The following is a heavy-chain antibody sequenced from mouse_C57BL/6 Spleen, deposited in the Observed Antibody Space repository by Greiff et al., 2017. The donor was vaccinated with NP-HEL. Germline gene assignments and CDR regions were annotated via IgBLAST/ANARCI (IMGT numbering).Heavy chain of an antibody. CDR1: GFSLSTFGMG. CDR2: IWWDDDK. CDR3: ARNYYGSSHWYFDV. Sequence: QVTLKVSGPGILQPSQTLSLTCSFSGFSLSTFGMGVGWIRQPSGKGLEWLAHIWWDDDKYYNPALKSRPTISKDTSKNQVFLKIANVDTADTATYYCARNYYGSSHWYFDVWGTGTTVTVSS. D-gene: IGHD1-1*01. J-gene: IGHJ1*03. V-gene: IGHV8-8*01.